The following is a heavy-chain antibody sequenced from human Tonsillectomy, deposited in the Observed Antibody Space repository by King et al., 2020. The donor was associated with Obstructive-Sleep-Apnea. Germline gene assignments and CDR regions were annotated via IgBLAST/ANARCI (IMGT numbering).Heavy chain of an antibody. J-gene: IGHJ4*02. Sequence: VQLVESGAEVKKPGASVKVSCKASGYNFTRFEIDWVRQATGQGLEWMGWMNPNSGNTGYAQKFQGRVTMTRNTSISTAYMELSSLGSDDTAVYYCARGTRAFDSWGQGTLVSVSS. CDR3: ARGTRAFDS. V-gene: IGHV1-8*01. CDR1: GYNFTRFE. CDR2: MNPNSGNT.